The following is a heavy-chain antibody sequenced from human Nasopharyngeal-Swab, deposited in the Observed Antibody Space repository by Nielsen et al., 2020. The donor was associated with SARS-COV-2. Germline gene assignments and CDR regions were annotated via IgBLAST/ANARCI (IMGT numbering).Heavy chain of an antibody. V-gene: IGHV3-30*04. CDR2: ILYDGSNK. D-gene: IGHD6-19*01. J-gene: IGHJ4*02. CDR3: AKEEPVYSSGPYDY. CDR1: GFTFSSYA. Sequence: GESLKISCAASGFTFSSYAMHWVRQAPGKGLEWVAVILYDGSNKYYADSVKGRFTISRDNSKNTLYLQMNSLRAEDTAVYYCAKEEPVYSSGPYDYWGQGTLVTVSS.